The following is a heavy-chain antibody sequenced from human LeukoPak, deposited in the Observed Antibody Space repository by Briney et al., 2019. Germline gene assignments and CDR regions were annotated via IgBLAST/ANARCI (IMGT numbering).Heavy chain of an antibody. CDR1: GGSFSGYS. CDR3: ARLKRIAARQRRGSGFDY. CDR2: INHSGST. D-gene: IGHD6-6*01. V-gene: IGHV4-34*01. Sequence: SETLSLTCAVYGGSFSGYSWTWIRQPPGKGLEWIGEINHSGSTNYNPSLKSRVTISVDTSKNQFSLKLSSVTAADTAVYYCARLKRIAARQRRGSGFDYWGQGTLVTVSS. J-gene: IGHJ4*02.